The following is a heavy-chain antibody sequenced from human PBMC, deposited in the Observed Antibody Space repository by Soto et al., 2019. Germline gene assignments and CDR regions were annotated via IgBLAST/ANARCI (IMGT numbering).Heavy chain of an antibody. J-gene: IGHJ6*02. CDR3: ARDRCSSTSCYYYYGMDV. CDR1: GGSISSGGYY. V-gene: IGHV4-31*03. Sequence: SETLSLTCTVSGGSISSGGYYWSWIRQRPGKGLEWIGYIYYSGSTYYNPSLKSRVTISVDTSKNQFSLKLSSVTAADTAVYYCARDRCSSTSCYYYYGMDVWGQGTTVTVSS. CDR2: IYYSGST. D-gene: IGHD2-2*01.